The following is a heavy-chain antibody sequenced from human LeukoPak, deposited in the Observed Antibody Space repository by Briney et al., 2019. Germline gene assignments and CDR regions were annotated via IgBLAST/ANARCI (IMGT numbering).Heavy chain of an antibody. Sequence: SGGSLRLSCAASGVTVSNNYMSWVRQAPGKGLEWVSAISGSGGSTYYADSVKGRFTISRDNSKNTLYLQMNSLRAEDTPVYYCAKDDGWVQYANWGQGTLVTVSS. J-gene: IGHJ4*02. V-gene: IGHV3-23*01. D-gene: IGHD5-24*01. CDR1: GVTVSNNY. CDR2: ISGSGGST. CDR3: AKDDGWVQYAN.